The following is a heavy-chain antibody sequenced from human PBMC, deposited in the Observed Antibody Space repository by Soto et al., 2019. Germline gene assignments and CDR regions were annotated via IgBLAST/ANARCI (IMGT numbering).Heavy chain of an antibody. CDR2: IDPSDSYT. CDR3: ARRGVVPAAILDYYYGMDV. CDR1: GYSFTSYW. V-gene: IGHV5-10-1*01. Sequence: HGESLKISCKGSGYSFTSYWISWVRQMPGKGLEWMGRIDPSDSYTNYSPSFQGHVTISADKSISTAYLQWSSLKASDTAMYYCARRGVVPAAILDYYYGMDVWGQGTTVTVSS. J-gene: IGHJ6*02. D-gene: IGHD2-2*02.